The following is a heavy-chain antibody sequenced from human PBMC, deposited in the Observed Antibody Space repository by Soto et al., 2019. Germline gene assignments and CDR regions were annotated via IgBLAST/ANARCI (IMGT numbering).Heavy chain of an antibody. J-gene: IGHJ6*02. V-gene: IGHV5-10-1*01. CDR2: IDPIDSYT. CDR3: ARXYCSSASCPRSYYGMDV. D-gene: IGHD2-2*01. CDR1: GYNFAIYC. Sequence: GESLKISCQGSGYNFAIYCISWVRQMPGKGLEWMGRIDPIDSYTNYSPSFQGHVTISADKSISTAYLQWSSLKASDTAMYYCARXYCSSASCPRSYYGMDVWGQGTTVTVSS.